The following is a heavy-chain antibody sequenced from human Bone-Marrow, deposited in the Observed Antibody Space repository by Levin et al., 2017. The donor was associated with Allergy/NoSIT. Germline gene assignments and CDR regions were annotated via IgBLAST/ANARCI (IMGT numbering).Heavy chain of an antibody. CDR3: ATVPDYYGSRSYYNYMDV. V-gene: IGHV1-69*04. J-gene: IGHJ6*03. Sequence: SVKVSCKASGGTFNSYAISWVRRAPGQGLEWMGRIIPFLDTSNSAQKFQGRVTITADKSTSTAYMELSSLRSEDTAVYYCATVPDYYGSRSYYNYMDVWGRGTTVTVSS. CDR2: IIPFLDTS. CDR1: GGTFNSYA. D-gene: IGHD3-10*01.